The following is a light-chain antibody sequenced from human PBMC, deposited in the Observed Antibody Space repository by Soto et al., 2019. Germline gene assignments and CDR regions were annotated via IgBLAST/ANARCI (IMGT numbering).Light chain of an antibody. CDR1: QNIDNF. CDR3: QQRSNWPRT. V-gene: IGKV3-11*01. J-gene: IGKJ1*01. Sequence: EIVMTQSPATLSVSPGERATLSCRASQNIDNFLVWYQQKPGQAPRLLIYDASKRATGIPARFSGSGSGTDFTLTISSLEPEDFAVYYCQQRSNWPRTFGQGTKVDIK. CDR2: DAS.